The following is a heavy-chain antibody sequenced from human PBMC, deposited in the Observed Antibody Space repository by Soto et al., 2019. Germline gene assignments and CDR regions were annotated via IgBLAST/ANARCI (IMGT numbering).Heavy chain of an antibody. V-gene: IGHV4-39*01. Sequence: ENVSLTCTVSRGSLNRSTYYWGWICQPQGKGLEWIGSIYYSGSTYYNPSLKRRVTISVDTSKNQFSLKLSSVTAADTAVYCCARRITVSCSTRSRPNWSHPRGQGTL. CDR1: RGSLNRSTYY. CDR3: ARRITVSCSTRSRPNWSHP. J-gene: IGHJ5*02. D-gene: IGHD2-15*01. CDR2: IYYSGST.